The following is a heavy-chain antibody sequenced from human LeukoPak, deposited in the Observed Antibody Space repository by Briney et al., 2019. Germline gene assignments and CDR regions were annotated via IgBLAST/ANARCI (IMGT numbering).Heavy chain of an antibody. CDR3: AKDRGQLGDAFDI. V-gene: IGHV3-23*01. CDR1: GFTVSSTY. D-gene: IGHD7-27*01. CDR2: ISGSGGST. J-gene: IGHJ3*02. Sequence: GGSLRLSCIASGFTVSSTYMSWVRQAPGKGLEWVSAISGSGGSTYYADSVKGRFTISRDNSKNTLYLQMNSLRAEDTAVYYCAKDRGQLGDAFDIWGQGTMVTVSS.